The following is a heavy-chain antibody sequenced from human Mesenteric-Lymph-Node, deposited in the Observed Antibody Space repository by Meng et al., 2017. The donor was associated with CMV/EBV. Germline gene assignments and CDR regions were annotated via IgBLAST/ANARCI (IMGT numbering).Heavy chain of an antibody. Sequence: GESLKISCKGSGYSFTTYWIGWVRQMPGKGLEWMGIIYPGDSESRYSPSFQGQVTISADKSTSTAYLQWSSLKASDTAIYYCARRGRYTNSWYYFDYWGQGTLVTVSS. V-gene: IGHV5-51*01. CDR3: ARRGRYTNSWYYFDY. CDR1: GYSFTTYW. D-gene: IGHD6-13*01. CDR2: IYPGDSES. J-gene: IGHJ4*02.